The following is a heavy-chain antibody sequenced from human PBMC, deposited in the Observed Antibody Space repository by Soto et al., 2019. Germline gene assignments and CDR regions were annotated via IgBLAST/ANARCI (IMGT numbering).Heavy chain of an antibody. CDR1: GYTFTSYG. J-gene: IGHJ4*02. CDR2: ISAYNGNT. Sequence: QVQLVQSGAEVKKPGASVKVSCKASGYTFTSYGISWVRQAPGQGLEWMGWISAYNGNTNYAQKLQGRVTMTTDTATSTADRELRSLRSDDTAVYYCARDAEDWYGSGSYVPFDYWGQGTLVTVSS. CDR3: ARDAEDWYGSGSYVPFDY. V-gene: IGHV1-18*01. D-gene: IGHD3-10*01.